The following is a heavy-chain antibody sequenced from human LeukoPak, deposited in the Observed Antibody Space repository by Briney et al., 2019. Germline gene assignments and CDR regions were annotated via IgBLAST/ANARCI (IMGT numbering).Heavy chain of an antibody. CDR1: GFTFSSYS. Sequence: GGSLRLSCAASGFTFSSYSMNWVRQAPGKGLEWVGRIKSKTDGGTTDYAAPVKGRFTISRDDSKNTLYLQMNSLKTEDTAVYYCTTVGHCGGDCYDYWGQGTLVTVSS. D-gene: IGHD2-21*01. CDR2: IKSKTDGGTT. J-gene: IGHJ4*02. V-gene: IGHV3-15*01. CDR3: TTVGHCGGDCYDY.